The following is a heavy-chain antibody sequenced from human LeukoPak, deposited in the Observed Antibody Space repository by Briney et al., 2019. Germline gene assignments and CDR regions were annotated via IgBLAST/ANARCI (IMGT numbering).Heavy chain of an antibody. CDR2: IIPIFGTA. V-gene: IGHV1-69*01. CDR3: ASEDTRSGYYYMDV. CDR1: GGTFSSYA. J-gene: IGHJ6*03. D-gene: IGHD3-10*01. Sequence: ASVKVSCKASGGTFSSYAISWVRQAPGQGLEWMGGIIPIFGTANYAQKFQGRVTITADESTSTAYMELSSLGSEDTAVYYCASEDTRSGYYYMDVWGKGTTVTISS.